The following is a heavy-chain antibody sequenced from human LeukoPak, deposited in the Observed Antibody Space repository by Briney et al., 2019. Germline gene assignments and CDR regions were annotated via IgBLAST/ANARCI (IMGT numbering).Heavy chain of an antibody. CDR3: AKDYSGNYYYYYYMDV. D-gene: IGHD3-10*01. J-gene: IGHJ6*03. CDR1: GFSFDDYA. Sequence: GRSPRLSCAASGFSFDDYAMHWVRQAPGKGLEWVSGITWNSGNIDYADSVKGRFTISKDNAKNSLYLQMNNLREEDTALYYCAKDYSGNYYYYYYMDVWGKGTTVTVSS. V-gene: IGHV3-9*01. CDR2: ITWNSGNI.